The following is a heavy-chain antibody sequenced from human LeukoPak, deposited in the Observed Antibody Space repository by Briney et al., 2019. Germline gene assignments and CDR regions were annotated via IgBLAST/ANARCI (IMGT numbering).Heavy chain of an antibody. V-gene: IGHV1-69*05. D-gene: IGHD3-22*01. CDR2: IIPIFGTA. CDR1: GGTFSSYA. J-gene: IGHJ4*02. Sequence: AASVKVSCKASGGTFSSYAISWVRQAPGQGLEWMGRIIPIFGTANYAQKSQGRVTITTDESTSTAYMELSSLRSEDTAVYYCARGGPYDSSGDFDYWGQGTLVTVSS. CDR3: ARGGPYDSSGDFDY.